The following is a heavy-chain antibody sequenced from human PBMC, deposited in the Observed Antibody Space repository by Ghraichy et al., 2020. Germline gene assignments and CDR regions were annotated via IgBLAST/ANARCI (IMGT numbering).Heavy chain of an antibody. CDR1: GYTFTSYG. CDR2: ISAYNGNT. Sequence: ASVKVSCKASGYTFTSYGISWVRQAPGQGLEWMGWISAYNGNTNYAQKLQGRVTMTTDTSTSTAYMELRSLRSDDTAVYYCARDPRIAVAGPKYYYYYYGMDVWGQGTTVTVSS. CDR3: ARDPRIAVAGPKYYYYYYGMDV. J-gene: IGHJ6*02. V-gene: IGHV1-18*04. D-gene: IGHD6-19*01.